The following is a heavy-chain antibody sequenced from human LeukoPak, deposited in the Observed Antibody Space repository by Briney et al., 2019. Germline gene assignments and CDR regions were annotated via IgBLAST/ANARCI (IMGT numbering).Heavy chain of an antibody. V-gene: IGHV4-4*07. J-gene: IGHJ3*02. CDR1: GGSISSYY. CDR2: IYTSGST. CDR3: ARDGTDWNTSHGAFDI. Sequence: SETLSLTCTVSGGSISSYYWSWIRQPAGKGLEWIGRIYTSGSTNYNPSLKSRVTMSVDTSKNQFSLKLSSVTAADTAVYYCARDGTDWNTSHGAFDIWGQGTMVTVSS. D-gene: IGHD1/OR15-1a*01.